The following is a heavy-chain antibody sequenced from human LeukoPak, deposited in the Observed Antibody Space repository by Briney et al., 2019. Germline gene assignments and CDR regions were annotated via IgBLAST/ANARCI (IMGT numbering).Heavy chain of an antibody. CDR3: AKGVMPSIVGATPPDY. Sequence: PGRSLRLSCAASGFTFSSYGMHWVRQAPGKGLEWVAVIWYDGSNKYYADSVKGRFTISRDNSKNTLYLQMNSLRAEDTAVYYCAKGVMPSIVGATPPDYWGQGTLVTVSS. V-gene: IGHV3-33*06. CDR1: GFTFSSYG. J-gene: IGHJ4*02. D-gene: IGHD1-26*01. CDR2: IWYDGSNK.